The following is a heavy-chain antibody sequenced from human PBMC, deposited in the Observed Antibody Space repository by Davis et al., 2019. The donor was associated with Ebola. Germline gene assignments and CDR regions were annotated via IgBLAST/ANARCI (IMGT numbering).Heavy chain of an antibody. CDR3: ARDVAGWAVAGDWWFDP. CDR1: GFPFTTYT. D-gene: IGHD6-19*01. V-gene: IGHV3-21*01. CDR2: ISSYSDYI. J-gene: IGHJ5*02. Sequence: PGGSLRLSCAASGFPFTTYTLNWVRQAPGKGLECVSSISSYSDYIYYADSVKGRFTASRDNAKNSLYLQMNSLRAEDTAVYYCARDVAGWAVAGDWWFDPWGQGTLVTVSS.